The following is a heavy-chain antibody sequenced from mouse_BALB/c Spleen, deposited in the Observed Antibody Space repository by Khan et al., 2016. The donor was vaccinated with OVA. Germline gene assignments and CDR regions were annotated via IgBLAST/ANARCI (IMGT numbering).Heavy chain of an antibody. J-gene: IGHJ4*01. CDR1: GYTFTSYS. CDR2: IYPGNVNT. D-gene: IGHD2-3*01. Sequence: VELVESGPELVKPGASVRISCKASGYTFTSYSIHWVKQRPGQGLEWIGWIYPGNVNTNYNENFKGKATLTADKSSSTAFMQLSSLTSDASADYFGTGWGGYCPSYAIDYWGQGTSVTVSS. V-gene: IGHV1S56*01. CDR3: TGWGGYCPSYAIDY.